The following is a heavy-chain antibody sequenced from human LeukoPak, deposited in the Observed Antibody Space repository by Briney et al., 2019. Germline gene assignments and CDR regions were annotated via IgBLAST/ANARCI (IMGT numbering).Heavy chain of an antibody. CDR2: ISSSSSTI. D-gene: IGHD6-19*01. CDR3: ARHGYISGWYIFDY. Sequence: PGGSLRLSCAASGFTFSSYGMHWVRQAPGKGLEWVSYISSSSSTIYYADSVKGRFTISRDNAKNSLYLQMNSLRDEDTAVYYCARHGYISGWYIFDYWGQGTLVTVSS. V-gene: IGHV3-48*02. J-gene: IGHJ4*02. CDR1: GFTFSSYG.